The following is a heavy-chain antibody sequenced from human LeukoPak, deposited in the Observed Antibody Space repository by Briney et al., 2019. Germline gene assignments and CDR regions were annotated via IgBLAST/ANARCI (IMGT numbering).Heavy chain of an antibody. Sequence: SSETLSLTCTVSGGSIIDYYWSWIRQSAGKGLEWIGRIYTSGSTNYNPSLKSRVTISVDTSKNQFSLKLSSVTAADTAVYYCARDQRLVIINWGQGTLVTVSS. V-gene: IGHV4-4*07. CDR1: GGSIIDYY. CDR3: ARDQRLVIIN. J-gene: IGHJ4*02. D-gene: IGHD3-9*01. CDR2: IYTSGST.